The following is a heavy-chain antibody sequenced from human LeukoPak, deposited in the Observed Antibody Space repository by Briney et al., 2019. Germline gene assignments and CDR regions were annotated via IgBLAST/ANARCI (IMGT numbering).Heavy chain of an antibody. Sequence: GGSLRLSCAASGFTFNSYTMNWVRQAPGKGLEWVSSISSSSSYIYLAESLRGRFTISRDNAKNTLYLQMNSLRAEDTAVYYCARELPRYYSGMDVWGQGTTVTVSS. CDR3: ARELPRYYSGMDV. CDR2: ISSSSSYI. D-gene: IGHD2-21*01. V-gene: IGHV3-21*04. J-gene: IGHJ6*02. CDR1: GFTFNSYT.